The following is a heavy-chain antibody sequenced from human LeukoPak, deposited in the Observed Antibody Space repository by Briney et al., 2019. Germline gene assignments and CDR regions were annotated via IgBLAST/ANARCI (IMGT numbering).Heavy chain of an antibody. V-gene: IGHV1-18*01. CDR2: ISAYNGNT. D-gene: IGHD3-22*01. CDR1: GYTFTSYG. Sequence: ASVKVSCKASGYTFTSYGISWVRQAPGQGLEWMGWISAYNGNTNYAQKLQGRVTMTTDTSTSTAYMELRSLRSDDTAVYYCARHYDSSGYYQYNWFDPWGQGTLVTVSS. CDR3: ARHYDSSGYYQYNWFDP. J-gene: IGHJ5*02.